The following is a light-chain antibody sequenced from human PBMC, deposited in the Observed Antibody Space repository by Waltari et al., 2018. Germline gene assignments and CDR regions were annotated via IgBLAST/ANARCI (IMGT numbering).Light chain of an antibody. CDR3: AAWDDTLNGWL. CDR1: DSNIGSNC. V-gene: IGLV1-36*01. Sequence: QSVLTQPPSVSTAPRQRVTISCSGSDSNIGSNCVTWYQQLPVKAPKLVIYYDDLIPSGVSDRFSGSKSGTSASLAISGLQSEDEADYYCAAWDDTLNGWLFGGGTKLTVL. CDR2: YDD. J-gene: IGLJ3*02.